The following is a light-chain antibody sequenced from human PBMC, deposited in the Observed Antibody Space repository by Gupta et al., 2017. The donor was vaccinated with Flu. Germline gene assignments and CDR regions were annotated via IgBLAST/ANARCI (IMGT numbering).Light chain of an antibody. V-gene: IGLV1-40*01. CDR1: SSNIGAGYD. J-gene: IGLJ2*01. Sequence: QSVLTQPPSVSGAPGPRVTISCTGSSSNIGAGYDVHWYQQRPGTAPKLLIYGNSKRPAGVPDRFSGSKSGTAASLAITERQEEDEADYYCQSYGSSMSVVFGGGTKLTVL. CDR3: QSYGSSMSVV. CDR2: GNS.